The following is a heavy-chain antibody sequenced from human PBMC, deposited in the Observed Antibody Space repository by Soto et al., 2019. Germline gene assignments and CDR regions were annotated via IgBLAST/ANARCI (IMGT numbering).Heavy chain of an antibody. CDR1: GGSISQYY. V-gene: IGHV4-59*01. D-gene: IGHD3-9*01. Sequence: SETLPVTCTVSGGSISQYYWSWVRQPPGKGLEWIGYVYYFGDTNYNPSLKSRVTISVDTSKNQFSLKLTSVTAADTAVYYCARDYGAGWYYFDSWGQGTPVTVS. J-gene: IGHJ4*02. CDR2: VYYFGDT. CDR3: ARDYGAGWYYFDS.